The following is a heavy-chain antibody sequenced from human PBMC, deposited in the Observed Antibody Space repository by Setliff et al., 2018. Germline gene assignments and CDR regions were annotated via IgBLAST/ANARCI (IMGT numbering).Heavy chain of an antibody. J-gene: IGHJ5*02. CDR1: GYTFTSYG. Sequence: ASVKVSCKASGYTFTSYGISWVRQAPGQGLEWMGWISAYNANTNYAQKLQGRVTMTTDTSTSTAYMELRSLRSDDTAVYYCARDKAKWLVFNRWFDPWGQRTLVT. D-gene: IGHD6-19*01. V-gene: IGHV1-18*01. CDR3: ARDKAKWLVFNRWFDP. CDR2: ISAYNANT.